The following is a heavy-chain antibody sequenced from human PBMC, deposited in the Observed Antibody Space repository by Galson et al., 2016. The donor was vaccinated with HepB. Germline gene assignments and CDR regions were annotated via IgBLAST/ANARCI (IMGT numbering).Heavy chain of an antibody. CDR2: IIPLFGTT. D-gene: IGHD4-11*01. CDR3: ARAPPGVTTRSFDN. CDR1: GSTFSTYS. V-gene: IGHV1-69*06. Sequence: SVKVSCKASGSTFSTYSVSWVRQAPGQGLEWLGGIIPLFGTTNFARRFQGRVTITADKSTDTAYMELSGLRSEDTAVYYCARAPPGVTTRSFDNWGQGTLVTVYS. J-gene: IGHJ4*02.